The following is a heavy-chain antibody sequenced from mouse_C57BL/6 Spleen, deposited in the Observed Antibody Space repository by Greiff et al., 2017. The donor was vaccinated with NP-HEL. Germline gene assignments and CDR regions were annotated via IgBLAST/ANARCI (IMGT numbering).Heavy chain of an antibody. D-gene: IGHD2-5*01. CDR2: IDPSDSYT. J-gene: IGHJ4*01. V-gene: IGHV1-59*01. CDR3: ARGHYSNSRYDY. Sequence: QVQLQQPGAELVRPGTSVKLSCKASGYTFASYWMHWVKQRPGQGLAWIGVIDPSDSYTNYNQKFKGKATLTVDTSSSTAYMQLSSLTSEDSAVYYCARGHYSNSRYDYWGQGTSVTVSS. CDR1: GYTFASYW.